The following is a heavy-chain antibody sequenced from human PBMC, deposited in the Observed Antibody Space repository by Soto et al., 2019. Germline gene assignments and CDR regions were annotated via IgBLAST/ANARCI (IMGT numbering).Heavy chain of an antibody. CDR2: IIPMLGTP. J-gene: IGHJ4*02. V-gene: IGHV1-69*06. CDR1: GDTFSMYS. Sequence: QVQLVQSGAEVKKPGSSVKVSCKVSGDTFSMYSISWVRQAPGQGLDWLGGIIPMLGTPSYAKRFQDRVTITANKDTTTAYMELSSLRSEDTAVYYCARERSRYDRSGYYRPDYWGQGTLVTVSS. D-gene: IGHD3-22*01. CDR3: ARERSRYDRSGYYRPDY.